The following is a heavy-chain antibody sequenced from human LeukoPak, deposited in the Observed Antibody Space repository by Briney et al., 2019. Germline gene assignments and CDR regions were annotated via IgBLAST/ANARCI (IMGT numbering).Heavy chain of an antibody. CDR3: ARVIAARHFDY. J-gene: IGHJ4*02. CDR1: GFTVSNTY. CDR2: IYSGGST. V-gene: IGHV3-66*01. Sequence: GGSLRLSCAASGFTVSNTYMSWVRQAPGKGLEWVSLIYSGGSTYYADSVKGRFTTSRDNSMNTMFLQMNSLRAEDTAVYYCARVIAARHFDYWGQGTLVTVSS. D-gene: IGHD6-6*01.